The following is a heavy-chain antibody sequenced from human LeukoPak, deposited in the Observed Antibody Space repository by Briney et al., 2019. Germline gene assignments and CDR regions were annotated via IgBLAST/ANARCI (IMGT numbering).Heavy chain of an antibody. D-gene: IGHD2-21*02. CDR3: ARHGHHGDHDY. V-gene: IGHV4-59*08. CDR2: IYYSGSS. J-gene: IGHJ4*02. Sequence: SETLSLTCTVSGASTSSYYWTWVRQPPGKELEWIGYIYYSGSSNYNPSLESRVTMSVDTSKNQFSLKLSSVTAADTAVYYCARHGHHGDHDYWGQGTLVTVS. CDR1: GASTSSYY.